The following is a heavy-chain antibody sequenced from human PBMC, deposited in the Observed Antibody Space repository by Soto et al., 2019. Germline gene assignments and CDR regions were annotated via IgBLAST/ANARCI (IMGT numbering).Heavy chain of an antibody. V-gene: IGHV1-46*03. D-gene: IGHD3-3*01. J-gene: IGHJ4*02. CDR2: INPSGGST. CDR1: GYTFTSYY. Sequence: QVQLVQSGAEVKKPGASVKVSCKASGYTFTSYYMHWVRQAPGQGLEWMGIINPSGGSTSYAQKFQGRVTMTRDTSTSTVYMELSSLRSEDTAVYYCASSMLRFHLFDYWGQGTLVTVSS. CDR3: ASSMLRFHLFDY.